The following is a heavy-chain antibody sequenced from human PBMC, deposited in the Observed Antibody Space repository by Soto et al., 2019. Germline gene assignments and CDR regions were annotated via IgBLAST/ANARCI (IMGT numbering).Heavy chain of an antibody. V-gene: IGHV4-39*01. CDR3: ARGLSSPSAAGV. D-gene: IGHD6-6*01. J-gene: IGHJ4*02. Sequence: QLQLQESGPGLVKPSETLSLTCAVSGGSVSSGGNYWGWIRQSPGKGLEWIGSVHDTGTTHYHPSLTSRVTISVDTSKNQFSLTVNSVTAADTAVYYCARGLSSPSAAGVWGQGTLVTVSS. CDR1: GGSVSSGGNY. CDR2: VHDTGTT.